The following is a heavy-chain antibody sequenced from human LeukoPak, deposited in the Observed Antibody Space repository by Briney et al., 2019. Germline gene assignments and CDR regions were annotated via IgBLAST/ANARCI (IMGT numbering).Heavy chain of an antibody. V-gene: IGHV3-23*01. Sequence: GGSLGLSCSASRFTFSNYAMSWVRQAPGKGLEWVSAISGSGGSTYYADSVKGRFTISRDNSKNTLYLQMNSLRAEDTAVYYCAALYDYVWGSYRPLDAFDIWGQGTMVTVSS. CDR1: RFTFSNYA. CDR2: ISGSGGST. CDR3: AALYDYVWGSYRPLDAFDI. D-gene: IGHD3-16*02. J-gene: IGHJ3*02.